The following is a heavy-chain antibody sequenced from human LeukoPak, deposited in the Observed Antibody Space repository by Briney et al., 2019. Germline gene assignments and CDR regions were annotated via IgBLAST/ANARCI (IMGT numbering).Heavy chain of an antibody. CDR2: ISGSGGST. D-gene: IGHD4-23*01. CDR1: GFTFSSYA. J-gene: IGHJ4*02. Sequence: GGSLRLSCAASGFTFSSYAMSWVRQAPGKGLEWVSAISGSGGSTYYADSVKGRFTISRDNSKNTLYLQMNSRRAEDTAVYYCAKQTTVVNTHFDYWGQGTLVTVSS. CDR3: AKQTTVVNTHFDY. V-gene: IGHV3-23*01.